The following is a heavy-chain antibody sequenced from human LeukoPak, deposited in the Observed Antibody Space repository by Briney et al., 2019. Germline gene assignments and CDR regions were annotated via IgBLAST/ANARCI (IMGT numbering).Heavy chain of an antibody. J-gene: IGHJ4*02. Sequence: PGGSLRLSCAASGFTFSSYGMDWVRQAPGKGLEWVAFIRNDGTNKFYADSVKGRFTISRDDSKNTLYLQMNSLRAEDTGVYYCAKDRPVDTAMAALDWWGQGTLVTVSS. V-gene: IGHV3-30*02. CDR3: AKDRPVDTAMAALDW. D-gene: IGHD5-18*01. CDR2: IRNDGTNK. CDR1: GFTFSSYG.